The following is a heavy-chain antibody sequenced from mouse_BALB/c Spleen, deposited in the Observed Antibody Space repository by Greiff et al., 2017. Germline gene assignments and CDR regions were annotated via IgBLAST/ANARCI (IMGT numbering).Heavy chain of an antibody. V-gene: IGHV3-6*02. CDR3: ARWLPDYFDY. D-gene: IGHD2-2*01. J-gene: IGHJ2*01. CDR1: GYSITSGYY. CDR2: ISYDGSN. Sequence: DVQLQESGPGLVKPSQSLSLTCSVTGYSITSGYYWNWIRQFPGNKLEWMGYISYDGSNNYNPSLKNRISITRDTSKNQFFLKLNSVTTEDTATYYCARWLPDYFDYGGQGTTLTVSS.